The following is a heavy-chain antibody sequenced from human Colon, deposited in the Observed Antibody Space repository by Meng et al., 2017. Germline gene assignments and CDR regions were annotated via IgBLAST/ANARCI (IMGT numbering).Heavy chain of an antibody. J-gene: IGHJ4*02. Sequence: HLQRRGSGPGLVKPSETLSLTCTVSGGSISSNGYYWDWVRQPPGKGLEWIGAIYHSGSTSYNPSLQSRVTMFVDTSKNQFSLMLTSVTATDTAVYYCARRRGGSGRDCWGQGTLVTVSS. V-gene: IGHV4-39*01. CDR2: IYHSGST. CDR3: ARRRGGSGRDC. D-gene: IGHD3-10*01. CDR1: GGSISSNGYY.